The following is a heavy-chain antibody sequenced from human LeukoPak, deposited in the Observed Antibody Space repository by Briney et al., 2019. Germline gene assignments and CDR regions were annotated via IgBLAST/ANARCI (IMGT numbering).Heavy chain of an antibody. CDR1: GGSFSGYY. J-gene: IGHJ4*02. CDR3: ARTSSGWYPLHFDY. V-gene: IGHV4-34*01. Sequence: KRSETLSLTCAVYGGSFSGYYWSWIRQPPGKGLEWIGEINHSGSTNYNPSLKSRVTISVDTSKNQFSLKLSSVTAADTAVYYCARTSSGWYPLHFDYWGQGTLVTVSS. CDR2: INHSGST. D-gene: IGHD6-19*01.